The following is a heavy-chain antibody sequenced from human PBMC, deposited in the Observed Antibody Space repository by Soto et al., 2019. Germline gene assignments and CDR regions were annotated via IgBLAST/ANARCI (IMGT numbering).Heavy chain of an antibody. J-gene: IGHJ6*02. CDR1: GFTFSSYA. CDR2: ISSNGGST. V-gene: IGHV3-64D*06. Sequence: LRLSCSASGFTFSSYAMHWVRQAPGKGLEYVSAISSNGGSTYYADSVKGRFTISRDNSKNTLYLQMSSLRAEDTAVYYCVKGDYCSSTSCYNQYYYYGMDVWGQGTTVTVSS. CDR3: VKGDYCSSTSCYNQYYYYGMDV. D-gene: IGHD2-2*02.